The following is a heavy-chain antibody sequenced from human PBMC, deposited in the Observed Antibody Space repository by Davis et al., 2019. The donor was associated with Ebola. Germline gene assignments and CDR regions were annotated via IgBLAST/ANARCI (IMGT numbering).Heavy chain of an antibody. CDR3: AKVAHLDFWSGYYSYFDS. CDR2: INPHNGNT. CDR1: GYTFTNYG. Sequence: AASVKVSCKASGYTFTNYGITWVRQAPGQGLEWMGWINPHNGNTNYAQNVQGRVTMTRDTSTSTVYMELSSLRSEDTAVYYCAKVAHLDFWSGYYSYFDSWGHGTLVTVSS. V-gene: IGHV1-18*04. J-gene: IGHJ4*01. D-gene: IGHD3-3*01.